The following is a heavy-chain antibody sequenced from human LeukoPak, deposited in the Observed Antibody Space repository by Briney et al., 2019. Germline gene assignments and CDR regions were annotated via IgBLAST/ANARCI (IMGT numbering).Heavy chain of an antibody. V-gene: IGHV1-69*05. CDR2: IIPIFGTA. D-gene: IGHD2-21*02. Sequence: ASVKVSCKASGDTFSSYAISWVRQAPGQGLEWMGRIIPIFGTANYAQKFQGRVTITTDESTSTAYVELSSLRSEDTAVYYCAREESDRSYYYYYMDVWGKGTTVTVSS. CDR1: GDTFSSYA. J-gene: IGHJ6*03. CDR3: AREESDRSYYYYYMDV.